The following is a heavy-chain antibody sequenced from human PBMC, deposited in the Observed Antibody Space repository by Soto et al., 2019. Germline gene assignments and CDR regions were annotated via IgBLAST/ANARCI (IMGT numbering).Heavy chain of an antibody. D-gene: IGHD1-26*01. J-gene: IGHJ4*02. CDR2: IRTKPEGETT. V-gene: IGHV3-15*07. CDR1: GFSFSSAW. CDR3: TTGSVEGY. Sequence: EVQLLESGGGLVKPGGSLRLSCAASGFSFSSAWMNWVRQAPGKGLEWVGSIRTKPEGETTDYPAPVKGRFTISRDDSKTTLYLQMTSLKIEDTAVYYCTTGSVEGYWGQGTLVTVSS.